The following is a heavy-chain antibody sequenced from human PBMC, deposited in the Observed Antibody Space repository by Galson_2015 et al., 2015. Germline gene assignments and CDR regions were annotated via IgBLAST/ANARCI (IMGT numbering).Heavy chain of an antibody. CDR1: GFTFTSYE. J-gene: IGHJ4*02. CDR2: ISSTGITT. Sequence: SLRLSCAASGFTFTSYEMNWVRQAPGKGLEWVSYISSTGITTYYAGSVKGRFTISRDNAKSSLYLQMNSLGAEDTAVYYCAREVGYHLDYWGQGTLVTVSS. CDR3: AREVGYHLDY. D-gene: IGHD5-12*01. V-gene: IGHV3-48*03.